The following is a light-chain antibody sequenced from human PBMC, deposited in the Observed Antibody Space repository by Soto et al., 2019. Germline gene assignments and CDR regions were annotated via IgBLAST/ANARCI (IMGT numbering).Light chain of an antibody. Sequence: DIQMTQSPSSLSASVGDRVTITCRASQGVSAYLLWYQQRQGRASKLLIYAASNLLSGVTSRFSGSGSVTNVTLTISSLQPEYFASYYCQQSYRTPQTFGPGTKLETK. CDR1: QGVSAY. J-gene: IGKJ2*01. CDR3: QQSYRTPQT. V-gene: IGKV1-39*01. CDR2: AAS.